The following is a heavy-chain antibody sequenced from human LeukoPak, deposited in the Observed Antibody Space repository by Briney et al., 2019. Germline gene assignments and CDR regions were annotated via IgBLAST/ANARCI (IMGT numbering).Heavy chain of an antibody. J-gene: IGHJ4*02. V-gene: IGHV3-21*06. Sequence: GGSLRLSCTASGLTFSTSGFNWVRQAPGKGLEWVASIGPTGSDRYHADSIKGRYTISRDNANNFLYLRMNSLRAEDTAVYYCATETNGRHYDYWGQGTLLTVSS. CDR3: ATETNGRHYDY. CDR2: IGPTGSDR. D-gene: IGHD1-14*01. CDR1: GLTFSTSG.